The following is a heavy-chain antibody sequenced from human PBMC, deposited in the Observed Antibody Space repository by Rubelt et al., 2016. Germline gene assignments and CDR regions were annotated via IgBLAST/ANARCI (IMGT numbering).Heavy chain of an antibody. V-gene: IGHV1-2*04. Sequence: QVQLVQSGAEVKKPGASVKVSCKASGYTFTGYYMHWVRQAPGQGLEWMGWINPNSGGTNYAQKFQVWVPMTRYTAISTAYMGLSRLRSDDTAVYYCARDDSPYYYDSSGYYDYWGQGTLVTVSS. D-gene: IGHD3-22*01. CDR2: INPNSGGT. J-gene: IGHJ4*02. CDR3: ARDDSPYYYDSSGYYDY. CDR1: GYTFTGYY.